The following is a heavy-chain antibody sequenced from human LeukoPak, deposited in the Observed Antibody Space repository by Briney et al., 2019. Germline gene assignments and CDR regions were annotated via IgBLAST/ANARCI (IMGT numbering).Heavy chain of an antibody. V-gene: IGHV4-59*01. CDR1: DSSINYY. CDR3: ARGGTYGYDFDY. J-gene: IGHJ4*02. CDR2: IYYNGNT. Sequence: SETLSLTCSVSDSSINYYWSWIRQPPGKGLEWIGYIYYNGNTNYNPTVRSRVTTSVDTSKNQLYLKMNNVTTADTAVYYCARGGTYGYDFDYWGQGILVTVSS. D-gene: IGHD6-13*01.